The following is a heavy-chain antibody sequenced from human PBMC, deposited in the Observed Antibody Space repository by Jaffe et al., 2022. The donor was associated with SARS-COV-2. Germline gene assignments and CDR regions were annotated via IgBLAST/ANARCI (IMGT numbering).Heavy chain of an antibody. Sequence: EVQLVESGGGLVKPGGSLRLSCAASGFTFSSYSMNWVRQAPGKGLEWVSSISSSSSYIYYADSVKGRFTISRDNAKNSLYLQMNSLRAEDTAVYYCARGPVHYCSGGSCYSDAFDIWGQGTMVTVSS. V-gene: IGHV3-21*01. CDR2: ISSSSSYI. J-gene: IGHJ3*02. D-gene: IGHD2-15*01. CDR3: ARGPVHYCSGGSCYSDAFDI. CDR1: GFTFSSYS.